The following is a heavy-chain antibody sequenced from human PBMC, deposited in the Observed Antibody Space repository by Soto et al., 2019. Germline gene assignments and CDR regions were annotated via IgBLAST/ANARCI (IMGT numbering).Heavy chain of an antibody. V-gene: IGHV1-69*01. Sequence: QVQLVQSGAEVKKPGSSVKVSCKASGGTFSSYAISWVRQAPGQGLEWMGGIIPIFGTANYAQKFQGRVTITADESTSTAYMELSSLRSEDTAVYYCARVLRVDSSSWYGSLDPWGQGTLVTVSS. D-gene: IGHD6-13*01. CDR2: IIPIFGTA. CDR3: ARVLRVDSSSWYGSLDP. J-gene: IGHJ5*02. CDR1: GGTFSSYA.